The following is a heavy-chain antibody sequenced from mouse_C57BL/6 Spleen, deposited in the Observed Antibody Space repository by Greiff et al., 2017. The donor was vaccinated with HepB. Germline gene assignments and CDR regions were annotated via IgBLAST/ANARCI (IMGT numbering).Heavy chain of an antibody. CDR1: GFSLTSYG. CDR2: IWSGGST. D-gene: IGHD1-1*01. J-gene: IGHJ4*01. CDR3: ARNEGFITTVVPYAMDY. Sequence: VQLKQSGPGLVQPSQSLSITCTVSGFSLTSYGVHWVRQSPGKGLEWLGVIWSGGSTDYNAAFISRLSISKDNSKSQVFFKMNSLQADDTAIYYCARNEGFITTVVPYAMDYWGQGTSVTVSS. V-gene: IGHV2-2*01.